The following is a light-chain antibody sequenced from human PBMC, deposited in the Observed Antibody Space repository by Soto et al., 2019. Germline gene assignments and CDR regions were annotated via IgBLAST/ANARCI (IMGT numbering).Light chain of an antibody. J-gene: IGKJ1*01. Sequence: DIQMTQSPSSVSASVGDRVTITCRASQGFSSWLAWYQQKPGKAPKLLIYAASTLQTGVPSRFSGSGSGTDFSLTISSLHLEDVATYYCQQVDSYPRTFGQGTKVDIK. CDR3: QQVDSYPRT. CDR2: AAS. V-gene: IGKV1-12*01. CDR1: QGFSSW.